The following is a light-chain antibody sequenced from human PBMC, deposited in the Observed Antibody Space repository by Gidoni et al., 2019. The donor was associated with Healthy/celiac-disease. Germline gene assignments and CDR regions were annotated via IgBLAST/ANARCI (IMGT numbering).Light chain of an antibody. CDR1: QSVSSN. Sequence: EIVMTQSPATLSVSPGERATLSCRASQSVSSNLAWYQQKPGQAPRLLIYGASTRATGIPARFSGSGSGTEVTLTISSLQYEDFAVYYCQQYNNWPPNTFGQGTKLEIK. V-gene: IGKV3-15*01. CDR3: QQYNNWPPNT. CDR2: GAS. J-gene: IGKJ2*01.